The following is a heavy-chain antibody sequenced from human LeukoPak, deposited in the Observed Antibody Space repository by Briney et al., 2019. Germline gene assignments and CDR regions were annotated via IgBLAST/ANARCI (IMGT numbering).Heavy chain of an antibody. V-gene: IGHV4-59*08. J-gene: IGHJ4*02. CDR3: ARHAYYHDSGGYLEY. CDR1: GGSISSYY. Sequence: SETLSLTCTVSGGSISSYYWSWVRQPPAKGLEWIGYIYYGGGTNYSPSLKSRVTISVDTSKTQFSLKLSSVTAADTAVYYCARHAYYHDSGGYLEYWGQGTPVTVSS. CDR2: IYYGGGT. D-gene: IGHD3-22*01.